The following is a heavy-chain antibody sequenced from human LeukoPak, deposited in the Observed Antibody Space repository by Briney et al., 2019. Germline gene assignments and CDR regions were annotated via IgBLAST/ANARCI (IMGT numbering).Heavy chain of an antibody. CDR3: TRMAYDTFEM. D-gene: IGHD5-24*01. V-gene: IGHV3-48*03. J-gene: IGHJ3*02. CDR2: ISSSGSTI. Sequence: GGSLRLSCAASGFTFSSYEMNWVRQAPGKGLEWVSYISSSGSTIYYADSVKGRFTISRDNTKNSLSLQMNTLRAEDTAVYYCTRMAYDTFEMWGQGTMVTVSS. CDR1: GFTFSSYE.